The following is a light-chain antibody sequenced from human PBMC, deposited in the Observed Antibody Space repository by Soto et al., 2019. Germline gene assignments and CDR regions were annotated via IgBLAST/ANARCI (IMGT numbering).Light chain of an antibody. CDR2: LGS. V-gene: IGKV2-28*01. Sequence: IVMTQSPLSLPVTPGEPASISCRSSQSLLHSNGYNYLDWYLQKPGQSPQLLIYLGSNRASGVPERVSGSGSGTDFTLKSSRVEAEDVGVYYCMQALQTPLAFGGGTKVQIK. J-gene: IGKJ4*01. CDR1: QSLLHSNGYNY. CDR3: MQALQTPLA.